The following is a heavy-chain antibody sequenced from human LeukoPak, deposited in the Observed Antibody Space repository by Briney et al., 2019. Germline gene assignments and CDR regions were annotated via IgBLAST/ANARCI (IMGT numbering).Heavy chain of an antibody. CDR1: GDSINSLDL. CDR3: ARSLYDSNWFDP. D-gene: IGHD5/OR15-5a*01. V-gene: IGHV4-39*01. CDR2: IYYSGST. Sequence: SETLSLTCTVSGDSINSLDLWSWVRQPPGKGLEWIGSIYYSGSTYYNPSLKSRVTISVDTSKNQFSLKLSSVTAADTAVYYCARSLYDSNWFDPWGQGTTVTVSS. J-gene: IGHJ5*01.